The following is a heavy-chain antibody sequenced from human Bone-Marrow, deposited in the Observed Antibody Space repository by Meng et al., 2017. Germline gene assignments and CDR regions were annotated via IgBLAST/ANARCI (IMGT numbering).Heavy chain of an antibody. CDR1: GFTFSSYS. Sequence: GESLKISCAASGFTFSSYSINGVRQAPGKGLEWGSSISSSSSYIYYADPVKGRFTISRDNAKNSLYLQMNSLRAEDTAVYYCARCRIAVAATNFYYYNYYGMDVWGQGTTVTVSS. CDR3: ARCRIAVAATNFYYYNYYGMDV. J-gene: IGHJ6*02. CDR2: ISSSSSYI. V-gene: IGHV3-21*01. D-gene: IGHD2-15*01.